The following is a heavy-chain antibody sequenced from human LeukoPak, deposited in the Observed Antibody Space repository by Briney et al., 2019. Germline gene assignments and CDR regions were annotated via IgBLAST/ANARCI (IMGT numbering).Heavy chain of an antibody. CDR1: GGSISSSSYY. V-gene: IGHV4-39*07. CDR2: IYYSGST. J-gene: IGHJ6*03. CDR3: ARVDTSYLYYYYYYMDV. D-gene: IGHD2-2*01. Sequence: SETLSLTCTVSGGSISSSSYYWGWIRQPPGKGLEWIGSIYYSGSTYYNPSLKSRVTISVDTSKNQFSLKLSSVTAADTAVYYCARVDTSYLYYYYYYMDVWGKGTTVTVSS.